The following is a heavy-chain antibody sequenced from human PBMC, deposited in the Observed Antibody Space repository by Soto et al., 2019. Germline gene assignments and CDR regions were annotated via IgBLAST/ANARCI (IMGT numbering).Heavy chain of an antibody. J-gene: IGHJ4*02. CDR3: ARVNGFPGPFDY. Sequence: QVQLVESGGGVVQPGRSLRLSCAASGFTFSRYGMHWVRQAPGKGLEWVAVIWYDGSNKYYADSVKGRFTISRDNSKNTLYLQMSSLRAEDTAVYYCARVNGFPGPFDYWGQGTLVTVSS. CDR2: IWYDGSNK. V-gene: IGHV3-33*01. D-gene: IGHD3-10*01. CDR1: GFTFSRYG.